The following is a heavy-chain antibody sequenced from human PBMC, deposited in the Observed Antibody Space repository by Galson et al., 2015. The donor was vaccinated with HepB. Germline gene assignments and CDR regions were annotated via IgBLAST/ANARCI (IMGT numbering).Heavy chain of an antibody. CDR2: ISSSGSTI. D-gene: IGHD6-13*01. J-gene: IGHJ4*02. CDR1: GLTFSSSE. Sequence: SLRLSCAASGLTFSSSEMNWVRQAPGKGLEWVSYISSSGSTIYYADSVKGRFTISRDNVKNSLYLQMNSLRAEDTAVYYCARATYSSSWFPAIDYWGQGTLVTVSS. V-gene: IGHV3-48*03. CDR3: ARATYSSSWFPAIDY.